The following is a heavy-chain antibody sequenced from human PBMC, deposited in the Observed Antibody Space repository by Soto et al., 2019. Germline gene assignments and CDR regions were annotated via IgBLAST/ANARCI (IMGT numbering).Heavy chain of an antibody. CDR1: GFTFSDYY. CDR3: ARGGTVGSYYNY. Sequence: GGSLRLSCAASGFTFSDYYMSWIRQAPGKGLEWVSYISSSSSYTNYADSVKGRFTISRDNAKNSLYLQMNSLRAEDTAVYYCARGGTVGSYYNYWGQGTLVTVSS. J-gene: IGHJ4*02. D-gene: IGHD1-26*01. CDR2: ISSSSSYT. V-gene: IGHV3-11*06.